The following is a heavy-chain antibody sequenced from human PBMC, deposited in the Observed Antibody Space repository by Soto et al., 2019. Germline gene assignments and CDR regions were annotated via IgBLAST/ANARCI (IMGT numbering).Heavy chain of an antibody. V-gene: IGHV3-49*03. CDR3: SRIKEYSGFADLDY. D-gene: IGHD6-6*01. J-gene: IGHJ4*02. CDR2: IRSKPYGGAE. CDR1: GFALGDYA. Sequence: PGESLKIPCTGSGFALGDYAHSWFRQAPGKGLEWVGFIRSKPYGGAEEYAASVKGRFTISRDDSKSIAYLQMNSLEAEDTAVYYWSRIKEYSGFADLDYGGQGALVTVSS.